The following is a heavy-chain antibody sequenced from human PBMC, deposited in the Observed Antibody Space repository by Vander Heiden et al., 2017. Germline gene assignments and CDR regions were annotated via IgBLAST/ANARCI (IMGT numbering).Heavy chain of an antibody. CDR2: INPNSGGT. V-gene: IGHV1-2*02. CDR1: GYTFTGYY. Sequence: QVQLVQSGAEVKKPGASVMVSCKASGYTFTGYYMNWVRQAPGQGLEWMGWINPNSGGTNYAQKFQGRVTMTRDTSISTAYMELSRLRSDDTAVYYCARGYDFWSGYDYWYFDLWGRGTLVTVSS. D-gene: IGHD3-3*01. J-gene: IGHJ2*01. CDR3: ARGYDFWSGYDYWYFDL.